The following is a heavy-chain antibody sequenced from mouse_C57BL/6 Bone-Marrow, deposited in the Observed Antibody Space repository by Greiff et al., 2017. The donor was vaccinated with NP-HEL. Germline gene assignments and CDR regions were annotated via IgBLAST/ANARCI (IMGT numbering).Heavy chain of an antibody. V-gene: IGHV5-9*01. Sequence: EVKLQESGGGLVKPGGSLKLSCAASGFTFSSYTMSWVRQTPEKRLEWVATISGGGGNTYYPDSVKGRFTISRDNAKNTLYLQMSSLRSEDTALYYCASKVPFDYWGQGTTLTVSS. CDR2: ISGGGGNT. J-gene: IGHJ2*01. CDR1: GFTFSSYT. CDR3: ASKVPFDY.